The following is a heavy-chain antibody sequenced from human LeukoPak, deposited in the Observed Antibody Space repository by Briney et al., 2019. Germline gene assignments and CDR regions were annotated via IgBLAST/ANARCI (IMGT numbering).Heavy chain of an antibody. Sequence: PSETLSLTCTVSGGSISSYSWNWIRQPAGKGLEWIGRIYVTGSTNYNPSLKSRATVSVDTSNNQFSLRLSSVTAADTALYYCARENVMVVAAKQSSAFDIWGQGTMVTVSS. D-gene: IGHD2-15*01. J-gene: IGHJ3*02. V-gene: IGHV4-4*07. CDR2: IYVTGST. CDR1: GGSISSYS. CDR3: ARENVMVVAAKQSSAFDI.